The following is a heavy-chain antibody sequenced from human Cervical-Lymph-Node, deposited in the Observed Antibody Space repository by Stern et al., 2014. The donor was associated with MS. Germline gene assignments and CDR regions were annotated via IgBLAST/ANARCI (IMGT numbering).Heavy chain of an antibody. V-gene: IGHV1-2*06. CDR1: GYTFTDYY. CDR2: INPKTGGT. CDR3: AREIHPAIAFDI. J-gene: IGHJ3*02. Sequence: QVQLVQSGAELQRPGTSLKVSCTASGYTFTDYYMHWVRQAPGQGLQWMGRINPKTGGTNYTEAFQGRVTMARDTSSSTGYMVLSSLRSDDTAVYYCAREIHPAIAFDIWGQGTVVTVSS. D-gene: IGHD2-2*01.